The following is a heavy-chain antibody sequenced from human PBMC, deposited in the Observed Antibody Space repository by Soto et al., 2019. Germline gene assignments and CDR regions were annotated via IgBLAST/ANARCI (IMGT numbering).Heavy chain of an antibody. CDR3: VMVDNYVSPTPQDV. CDR1: GYIFVNYG. D-gene: IGHD3-16*01. V-gene: IGHV1-18*01. CDR2: ISPYTGNT. J-gene: IGHJ6*02. Sequence: QVQLVQSGDEVKKPGASVKVSCKASGYIFVNYGSAGVRQAPGQGLEWMGWISPYTGNTHSATKVQGRLTMTTDTSTSTAYMDLGSLTSDDTAVYYCVMVDNYVSPTPQDVWGQGTTVIVSS.